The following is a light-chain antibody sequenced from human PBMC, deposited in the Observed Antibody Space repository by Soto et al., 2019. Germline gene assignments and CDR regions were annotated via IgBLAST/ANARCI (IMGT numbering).Light chain of an antibody. J-gene: IGKJ5*01. CDR2: GAY. CDR1: ENVNSH. Sequence: EIVTTQSPATISVSLGERATLSCRCSENVNSHVAWWYKQTPGQNPRLRLLGAYHRASGIPGMFRGIGSGTECTLTISSLQSEDFAVYYCQQRSNWPITFGQGTRLEIK. V-gene: IGKV3-15*01. CDR3: QQRSNWPIT.